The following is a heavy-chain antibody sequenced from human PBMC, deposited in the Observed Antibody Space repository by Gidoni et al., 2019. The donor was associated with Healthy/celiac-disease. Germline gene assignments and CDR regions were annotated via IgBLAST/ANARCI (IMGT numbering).Heavy chain of an antibody. CDR2: INPSGGST. Sequence: QVQLVQSGAEVKKPGASVKVSCKASGYTFTSYYMHWVRQAPGQGLEWMGIINPSGGSTSYAQKFQGRVTMTRDTSTSTVYMELSSLRSEDTAVYYCARTYTIFGVVIPTFYYYGMDVWGQGTTVTVSS. CDR3: ARTYTIFGVVIPTFYYYGMDV. V-gene: IGHV1-46*01. D-gene: IGHD3-3*01. J-gene: IGHJ6*02. CDR1: GYTFTSYY.